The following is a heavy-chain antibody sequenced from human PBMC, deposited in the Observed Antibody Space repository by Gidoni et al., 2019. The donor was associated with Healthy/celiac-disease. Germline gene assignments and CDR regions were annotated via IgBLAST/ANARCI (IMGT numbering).Heavy chain of an antibody. D-gene: IGHD2-2*01. Sequence: QVQLVESGGGVVQPGRSLRLSCAASGFTFSSYGMPWVRQAPGKGLEWVAVISYDGSNKYYADSVKGRFTISRDNSKNTLYLQMNSLRAEDTAVYYCARDKKGLDCSSTSCYYYYYMDVWGKGTTVTVSS. V-gene: IGHV3-30*03. CDR2: ISYDGSNK. CDR1: GFTFSSYG. CDR3: ARDKKGLDCSSTSCYYYYYMDV. J-gene: IGHJ6*03.